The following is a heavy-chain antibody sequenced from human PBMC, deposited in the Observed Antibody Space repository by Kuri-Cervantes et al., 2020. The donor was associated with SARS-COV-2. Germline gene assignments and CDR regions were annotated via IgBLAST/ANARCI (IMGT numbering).Heavy chain of an antibody. Sequence: GESLKISCAASGFTFSNYAIHWVRQAPGKGLEWVALISYDGSDKNYADSVKGRFTISRDNSKNTLYLQMNTLKTEDTAMFYCARDASYSGSYGSFQHWGQGTLVTASS. V-gene: IGHV3-30*01. D-gene: IGHD1-26*01. CDR1: GFTFSNYA. CDR3: ARDASYSGSYGSFQH. J-gene: IGHJ1*01. CDR2: ISYDGSDK.